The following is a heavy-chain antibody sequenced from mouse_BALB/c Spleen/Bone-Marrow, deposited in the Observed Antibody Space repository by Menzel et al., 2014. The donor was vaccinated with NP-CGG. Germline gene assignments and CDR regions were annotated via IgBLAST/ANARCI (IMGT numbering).Heavy chain of an antibody. CDR2: ILPGSGST. CDR3: ARVIYWYLDV. V-gene: IGHV1-9*01. J-gene: IGHJ1*01. Sequence: QVQLKESGAELMKPGASVKISCMATGYTFRNYWIEWVKQRPGHGLEWIGEILPGSGSTDYNANFKGKATFTADTSSNTAYMQLSSLTSADPAVYYCARVIYWYLDVWGAGTTVTVSS. CDR1: GYTFRNYW.